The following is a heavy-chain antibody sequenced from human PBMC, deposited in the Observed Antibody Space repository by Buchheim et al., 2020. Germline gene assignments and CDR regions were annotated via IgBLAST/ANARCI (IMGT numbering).Heavy chain of an antibody. CDR3: ARDIAPAGTYFDY. Sequence: EVQLVESGGGLVQPGGSLRLSCAASGFTFISFWIHWFRQAPGKGLVWVSHINSDWSSTSYADSVTGRFTISRDNARNKLDLQMNSLRAEDTAVYYCARDIAPAGTYFDYWGQGTL. D-gene: IGHD6-13*01. CDR2: INSDWSST. J-gene: IGHJ4*02. CDR1: GFTFISFW. V-gene: IGHV3-74*01.